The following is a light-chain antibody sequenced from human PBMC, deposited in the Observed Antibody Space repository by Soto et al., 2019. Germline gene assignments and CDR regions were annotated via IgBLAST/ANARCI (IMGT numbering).Light chain of an antibody. CDR3: QQSYVSPWT. CDR2: AAS. Sequence: DVQTTQSPSSLSASVGDSVTITCRASQSITTYLNWYQQKPGKAPKLLIYAASSLQSGVPSRFRGSGSATDFTLSISSLQPEDSATYYCQQSYVSPWTFGQGTKVEIK. J-gene: IGKJ1*01. CDR1: QSITTY. V-gene: IGKV1-39*01.